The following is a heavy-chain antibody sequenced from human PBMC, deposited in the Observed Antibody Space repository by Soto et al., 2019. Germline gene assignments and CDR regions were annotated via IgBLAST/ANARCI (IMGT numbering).Heavy chain of an antibody. CDR2: IYHSGST. CDR3: ARAHPVGGISTVTTHYFDY. D-gene: IGHD4-17*01. Sequence: SETLSLTCAVSGGSISSGGYSWSWIRQPPGKGLEWIGYIYHSGSTYYNPSLKSRVTISVDRSKNQFSLKLSSVTAADTAVYYCARAHPVGGISTVTTHYFDYRGQGTLVTVSS. V-gene: IGHV4-30-2*01. J-gene: IGHJ4*02. CDR1: GGSISSGGYS.